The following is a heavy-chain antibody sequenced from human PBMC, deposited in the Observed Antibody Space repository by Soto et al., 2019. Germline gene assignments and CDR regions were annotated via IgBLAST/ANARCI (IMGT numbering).Heavy chain of an antibody. CDR3: AKDPHPYCTNGVCYINYMDV. CDR1: GFTFDDYA. D-gene: IGHD2-8*01. V-gene: IGHV3-9*01. J-gene: IGHJ6*03. CDR2: ISWNSGSI. Sequence: GGSLRLSCAASGFTFDDYAMHWVRQAPGKGLEWVSGISWNSGSIGYADSVKGRFTISRDNAKNSLYLQMNSLRAEDTALYYCAKDPHPYCTNGVCYINYMDVWGKGTTVTVSS.